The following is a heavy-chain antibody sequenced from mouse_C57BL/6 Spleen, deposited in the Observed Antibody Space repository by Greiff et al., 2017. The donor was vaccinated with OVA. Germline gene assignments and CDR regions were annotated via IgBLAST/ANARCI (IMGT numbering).Heavy chain of an antibody. CDR3: ARGGTMATAGVGY. V-gene: IGHV1-52*01. CDR1: GYTFTSYW. Sequence: QVQLQQPGAELVRPGSSVKLSCKASGYTFTSYWTHWVKQRPIQGLEWIGNIDPSDSETHYNQKFKDKATLTVDKSSSTAYMQLSSLTSEDSAVYYCARGGTMATAGVGYWGQGTTLTVSS. CDR2: IDPSDSET. D-gene: IGHD1-1*02. J-gene: IGHJ2*01.